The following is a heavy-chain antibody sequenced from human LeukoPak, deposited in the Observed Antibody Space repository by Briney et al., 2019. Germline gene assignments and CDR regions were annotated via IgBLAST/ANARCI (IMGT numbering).Heavy chain of an antibody. CDR2: ISSSGSTI. CDR1: GLTFSSYE. CDR3: ARVEGSFWSGYYSYYYYGMDV. D-gene: IGHD3-3*01. V-gene: IGHV3-48*03. Sequence: GGSLRLSCAASGLTFSSYEMNWVRQAPGKGLEWVSYISSSGSTIYYADSVKGRFTISRDNAKNSLYLQMNSLRAEDTAVYYCARVEGSFWSGYYSYYYYGMDVWGQGTTVTVSS. J-gene: IGHJ6*02.